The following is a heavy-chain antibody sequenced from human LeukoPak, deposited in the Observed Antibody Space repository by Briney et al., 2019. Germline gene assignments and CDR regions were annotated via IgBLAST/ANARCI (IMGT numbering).Heavy chain of an antibody. CDR2: IYSGGST. V-gene: IGHV3-53*01. J-gene: IGHJ4*02. CDR1: GFTVSSNY. CDR3: ARDWRGPRRGFDY. D-gene: IGHD3-10*01. Sequence: GGSLRLSCAASGFTVSSNYMSWVRQAPGKGLEWVSVIYSGGSTYYADSVKGRFTISRDNSKNTLYLQMNSLRAEDTAVYCCARDWRGPRRGFDYWGQGTLVTVSS.